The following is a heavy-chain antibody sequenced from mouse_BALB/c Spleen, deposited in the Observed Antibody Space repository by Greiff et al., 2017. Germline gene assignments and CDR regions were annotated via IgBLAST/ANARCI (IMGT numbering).Heavy chain of an antibody. CDR2: ISSGSSTI. J-gene: IGHJ2*01. D-gene: IGHD2-4*01. V-gene: IGHV5-17*02. Sequence: EVNVVESGGGLVQPGGSRKLSCAASGFTFSSFGMHWVRQAPEKGLEWVAYISSGSSTIYYADTVKGRFTISRDNPKNTLFLQMTSLRSEDTAMYYCARGGDDYDYFDYWGQGTTLTVSS. CDR3: ARGGDDYDYFDY. CDR1: GFTFSSFG.